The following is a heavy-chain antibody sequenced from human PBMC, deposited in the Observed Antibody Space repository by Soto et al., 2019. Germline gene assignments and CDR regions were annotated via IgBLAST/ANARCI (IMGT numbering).Heavy chain of an antibody. CDR1: GFTFSDCY. CDR2: ISSSGSTI. J-gene: IGHJ4*02. Sequence: GGSLRLSCAASGFTFSDCYMSWIRQAPGKGLEWVSYISSSGSTIYYADSVKGRFTISRDNAKNSLYLQMNSLRAEDTAVYYCAGGMYSSGWLLVRRPIDYWGQGTLVTVSS. D-gene: IGHD6-19*01. CDR3: AGGMYSSGWLLVRRPIDY. V-gene: IGHV3-11*01.